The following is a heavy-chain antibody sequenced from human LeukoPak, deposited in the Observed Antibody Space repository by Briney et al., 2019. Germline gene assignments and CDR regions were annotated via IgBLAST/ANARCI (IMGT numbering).Heavy chain of an antibody. CDR2: ISGSGTGT. V-gene: IGHV3-23*01. D-gene: IGHD5-12*01. Sequence: PGGSLRLSCAASGPTFSVYAMSWVRQAPGKGLEWGLGISGSGTGTYYAASVKGRFTISRDNSKNTLYLQRNGLSAEDTAVFYCARGGGYSGYLFYFDSWGQGTLVSVSS. CDR1: GPTFSVYA. CDR3: ARGGGYSGYLFYFDS. J-gene: IGHJ4*02.